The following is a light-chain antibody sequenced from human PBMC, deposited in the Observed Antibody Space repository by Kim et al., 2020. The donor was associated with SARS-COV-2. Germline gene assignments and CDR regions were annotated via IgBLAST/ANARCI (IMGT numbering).Light chain of an antibody. J-gene: IGKJ4*01. CDR1: QAISSY. V-gene: IGKV1-9*01. CDR2: AAS. Sequence: IQVTQSPSSLSASVGDRVTITCRASQAISSYLAWYQQKPGKAPKLLIYAASTLQSGVPSRFSGSGSGTDFALTISSLQPEDFATYYCQQLDSHPFTFGGGTKVDIK. CDR3: QQLDSHPFT.